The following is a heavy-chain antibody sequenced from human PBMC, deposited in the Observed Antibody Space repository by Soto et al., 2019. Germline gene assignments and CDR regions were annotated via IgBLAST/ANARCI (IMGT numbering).Heavy chain of an antibody. CDR3: SRGILV. CDR1: GGSINSGGYC. Sequence: QVQLQESGPGLVKPSQTLSLTCTVSGGSINSGGYCWSGIRQHPGKGLDWIGCISYGGSTSYIPSLKSRVTISVDTSKNQFSLKLTSVTAADTAVYYCSRGILVWGQGAPITVSS. CDR2: ISYGGST. J-gene: IGHJ4*02. D-gene: IGHD5-18*01. V-gene: IGHV4-31*03.